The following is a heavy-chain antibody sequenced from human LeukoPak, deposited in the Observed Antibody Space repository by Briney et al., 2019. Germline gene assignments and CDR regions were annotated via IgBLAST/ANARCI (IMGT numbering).Heavy chain of an antibody. CDR1: GGSISSYY. J-gene: IGHJ5*02. Sequence: SETLSLTCTVSGGSISSYYWSWIRQPPGKGLEWIGYIFYIGSTNYNPSLKSRTTISVDTSKNQFSLRLSSVTAADTAVYYCAREDYGIDHWGQGILVTVSS. CDR2: IFYIGST. V-gene: IGHV4-59*01. CDR3: AREDYGIDH. D-gene: IGHD4-17*01.